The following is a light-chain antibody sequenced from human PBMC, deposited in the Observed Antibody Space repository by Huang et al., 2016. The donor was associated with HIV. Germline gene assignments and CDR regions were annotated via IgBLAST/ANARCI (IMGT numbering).Light chain of an antibody. CDR3: LQHLSYPPA. Sequence: DIQMTQSPSAMSASVGDRVNITCRANQDINNYLLWFQQKPGKVPKRLIYAASNLPSGVPSRFSGSRSGTEFTLTISNLQPEEFATYYCLQHLSYPPAFGQGTRLEIK. V-gene: IGKV1-17*03. CDR2: AAS. CDR1: QDINNY. J-gene: IGKJ5*01.